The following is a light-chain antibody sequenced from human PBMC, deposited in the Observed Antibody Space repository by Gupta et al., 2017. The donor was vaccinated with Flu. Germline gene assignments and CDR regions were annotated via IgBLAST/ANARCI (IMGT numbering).Light chain of an antibody. J-gene: IGLJ2*01. CDR3: GAWDSSLTHVV. CDR2: ESE. Sequence: QSVLTQPPSASAAPGQKVTISCSGSSSNIGNNHVSWYQQFPGAAPKLVSYESEFRRLGIPDRFSGSRSGTSATLAITGLQAGDEAEYYCGAWDSSLTHVVFGGGTKLTVL. V-gene: IGLV1-51*02. CDR1: SSNIGNNH.